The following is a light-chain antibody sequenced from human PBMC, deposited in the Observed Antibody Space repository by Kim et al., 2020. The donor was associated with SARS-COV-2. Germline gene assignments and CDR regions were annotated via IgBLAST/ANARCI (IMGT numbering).Light chain of an antibody. CDR2: RNN. CDR3: SAWDSSLDAVV. V-gene: IGLV10-54*01. Sequence: QAGLTQPPSVSKGLRQTATLTCTGNSNNVGNQGAAWLQQHQGHPPKLLSYRNNNRPSGISERLSASRSGNTASLTITGLQPEDEADYYCSAWDSSLDAVVFGGGTADRP. CDR1: SNNVGNQG. J-gene: IGLJ2*01.